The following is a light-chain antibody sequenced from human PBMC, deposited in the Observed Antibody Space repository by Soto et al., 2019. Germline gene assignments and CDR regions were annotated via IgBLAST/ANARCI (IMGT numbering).Light chain of an antibody. CDR2: GAS. Sequence: EIEMTQSPATLSASPGERATLSRRASQSINIDLAWYQQKPGHPPRLLIYGASTRATAIPARFSGSGSGTVFTLTSSILQSEDCAVYYCQQYRRLAFGGGTKLEIK. CDR3: QQYRRLA. CDR1: QSINID. V-gene: IGKV3-15*01. J-gene: IGKJ4*01.